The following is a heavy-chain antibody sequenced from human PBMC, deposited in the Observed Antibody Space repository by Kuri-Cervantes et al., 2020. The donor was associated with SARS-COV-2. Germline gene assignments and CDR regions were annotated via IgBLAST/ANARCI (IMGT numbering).Heavy chain of an antibody. CDR1: GFTVSSNE. V-gene: IGHV3-21*01. J-gene: IGHJ6*02. Sequence: GESLKISCAASGFTVSSNEMSWVRQAPGKGLEWVSSISSSSSYIYYADSVKGRFTISRDNAKNSLYLQMNSLRAEDTAVYYCARAGEQLAPYYYYGMDVWGQGTTVTVSS. CDR3: ARAGEQLAPYYYYGMDV. D-gene: IGHD6-13*01. CDR2: ISSSSSYI.